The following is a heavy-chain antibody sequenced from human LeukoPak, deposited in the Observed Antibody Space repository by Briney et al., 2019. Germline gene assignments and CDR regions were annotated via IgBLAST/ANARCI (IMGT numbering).Heavy chain of an antibody. D-gene: IGHD3-3*01. CDR1: GFTFSTYG. J-gene: IGHJ4*02. CDR2: IWYDGSNK. V-gene: IGHV3-33*01. CDR3: ARAVGPFDY. Sequence: PGRSLRLSCAASGFTFSTYGMHWVRQPPGKGLEWVAVIWYDGSNKYYADSVKGRFTISRDNSKNTLYLQMNSLRAEDPAVYYCARAVGPFDYWGQGTLVPVSS.